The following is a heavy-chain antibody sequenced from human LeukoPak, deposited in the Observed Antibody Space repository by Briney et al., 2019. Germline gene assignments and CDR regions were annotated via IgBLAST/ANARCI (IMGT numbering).Heavy chain of an antibody. CDR2: INPNSGGT. D-gene: IGHD6-19*01. CDR1: GYTFTSYY. Sequence: GASVKVSCKASGYTFTSYYMHWVRQAPGQGLEWMGWINPNSGGTNYAQRFQGRVTMTRDTSISTAYMELSRLRSDDTAVYYCARSRKSVAGPSLDYWGQGTLVTVSS. J-gene: IGHJ4*02. CDR3: ARSRKSVAGPSLDY. V-gene: IGHV1-2*02.